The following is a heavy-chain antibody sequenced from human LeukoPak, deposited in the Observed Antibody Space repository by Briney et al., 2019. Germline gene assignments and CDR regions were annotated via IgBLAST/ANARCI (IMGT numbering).Heavy chain of an antibody. J-gene: IGHJ6*03. D-gene: IGHD4-17*01. Sequence: SETLSLTCTVSGGSISSSSYYWGWIRQPPGKGLEWIGSIYHSGSTYYNPSLKSRVTISVDTSKNQFSLKLSSVTAADTAVYYCARGIRDYGDYYYYYYYMDVWGKGTTVTISS. CDR1: GGSISSSSYY. CDR3: ARGIRDYGDYYYYYYYMDV. V-gene: IGHV4-39*07. CDR2: IYHSGST.